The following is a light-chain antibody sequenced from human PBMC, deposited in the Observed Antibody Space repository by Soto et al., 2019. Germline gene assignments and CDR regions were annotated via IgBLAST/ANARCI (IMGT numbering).Light chain of an antibody. J-gene: IGKJ5*01. CDR1: QSVSRY. CDR2: DAS. Sequence: EIVLTQSPATLSLXXXEXXTXSXRSSQSVSRYLAWYQQKPGQAPRLLIYDASNRATGVLARFSGSGSETDFTLTISNLQSEDFAVYYCQQYNNWPPITFGQGTDWRI. CDR3: QQYNNWPPIT. V-gene: IGKV3-11*01.